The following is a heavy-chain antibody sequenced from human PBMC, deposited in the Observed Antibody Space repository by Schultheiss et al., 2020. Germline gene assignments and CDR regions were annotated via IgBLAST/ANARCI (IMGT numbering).Heavy chain of an antibody. CDR1: GYSISSSNW. D-gene: IGHD5-18*01. J-gene: IGHJ4*02. CDR3: ATNRRPVQLWTGFDY. Sequence: SETLSLTCAVSGYSISSSNWWGWIRQPPGKGLEWIVYIYYSGSTNYNPSLKSRVTMSVDTSKNQFSLKLSSVTAADTAVYYCATNRRPVQLWTGFDYWGQGTLVTVSA. V-gene: IGHV4-28*01. CDR2: IYYSGST.